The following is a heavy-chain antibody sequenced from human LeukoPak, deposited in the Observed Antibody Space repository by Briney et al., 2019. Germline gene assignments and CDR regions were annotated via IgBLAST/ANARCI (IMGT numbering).Heavy chain of an antibody. CDR3: ARDLAITIQN. CDR2: ISSSSSYI. D-gene: IGHD5-24*01. Sequence: PGGSLRLSCAASGFTFSSYSMNWVRQAPGKGLEWVSSISSSSSYIYYADSVKGRFTISRDNAKNPLYLQMNSLRAEDTAVYYRARDLAITIQNWGQGTLVTVSS. CDR1: GFTFSSYS. J-gene: IGHJ4*02. V-gene: IGHV3-21*01.